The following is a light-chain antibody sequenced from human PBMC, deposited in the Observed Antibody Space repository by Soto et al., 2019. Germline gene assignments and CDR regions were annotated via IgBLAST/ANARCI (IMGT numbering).Light chain of an antibody. J-gene: IGLJ2*01. CDR3: SSYTSSSTYVV. V-gene: IGLV2-18*02. CDR1: SSDVGNYNR. CDR2: EVS. Sequence: QSALTQPPSVSGSPGQSVTLSCTGTSSDVGNYNRVSWYQQPPGTAPTLMIYEVSNRPSGVPDRFSGSKSGNTASLTISGLQAEDEADYYCSSYTSSSTYVVFGGGTKLTVL.